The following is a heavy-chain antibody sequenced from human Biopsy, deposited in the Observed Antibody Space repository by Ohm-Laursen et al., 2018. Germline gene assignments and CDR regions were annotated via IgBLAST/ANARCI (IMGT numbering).Heavy chain of an antibody. V-gene: IGHV4-61*01. D-gene: IGHD5-18*01. Sequence: GTLSLTCTVSGDSVSSGSFYWTWIRQPPGQGLEYIGYIYYSGSTNFNPSLKSRVTISVDTSKNQFSLKLSSVTAADTAVYFCARGSSYGYDFDYWGQGTLVAASS. CDR2: IYYSGST. CDR3: ARGSSYGYDFDY. J-gene: IGHJ4*02. CDR1: GDSVSSGSFY.